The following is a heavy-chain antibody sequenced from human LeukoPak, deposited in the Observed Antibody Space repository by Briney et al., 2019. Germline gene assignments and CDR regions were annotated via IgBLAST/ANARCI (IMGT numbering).Heavy chain of an antibody. V-gene: IGHV4-31*02. CDR1: GGSVSSGGYY. CDR3: ARGSSAGDPYNWSSVGYYYHMDV. CDR2: INYSRST. J-gene: IGHJ6*03. Sequence: SETLSLSCIVSGGSVSSGGYYWSWVRQPPGKGLEWIGFINYSRSTYYNTSLRGRVLISVDTSRLRVSLKLTSVTASDTAVYYCARGSSAGDPYNWSSVGYYYHMDVWGKGTTVIVSS. D-gene: IGHD1-20*01.